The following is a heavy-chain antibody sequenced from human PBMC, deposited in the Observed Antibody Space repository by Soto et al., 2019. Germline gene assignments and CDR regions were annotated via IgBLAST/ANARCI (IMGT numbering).Heavy chain of an antibody. CDR3: SRNPRGVAAPFDC. J-gene: IGHJ4*02. CDR1: GFTFGYYA. Sequence: GGALRRSGTASGFTFGYYAMSWFRQAPGKGLEWLGFMTSKAYGETPEYAASVKGRCTISRDNSTSIAYLQMSSLKIADTGMYYCSRNPRGVAAPFDCWGQGTLVTVSS. D-gene: IGHD6-19*01. CDR2: MTSKAYGETP. V-gene: IGHV3-49*03.